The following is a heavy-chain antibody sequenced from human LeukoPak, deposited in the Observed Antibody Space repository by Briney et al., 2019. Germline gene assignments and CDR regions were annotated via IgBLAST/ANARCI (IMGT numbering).Heavy chain of an antibody. CDR3: ATGFLLFSGYYYDY. CDR2: FDPEDGET. D-gene: IGHD3-22*01. CDR1: GYTLTELS. V-gene: IGHV1-24*01. J-gene: IGHJ4*02. Sequence: ASVKVSCKVSGYTLTELSMHWVRQAPGKGLEWMGGFDPEDGETIYAQKFQGRVTMTEDTSTDTAYMELSSLRSEDTAVYYCATGFLLFSGYYYDYWGQGTLVTVSS.